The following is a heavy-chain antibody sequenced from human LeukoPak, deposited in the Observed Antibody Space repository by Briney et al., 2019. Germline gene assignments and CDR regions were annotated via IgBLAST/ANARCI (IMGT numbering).Heavy chain of an antibody. CDR2: IYTSGST. J-gene: IGHJ4*02. Sequence: SETLSLTCTVSGGSISSYYWSWIRQPAGKGLEWIGRIYTSGSTNYNPSLKTRVTMSVDTSKNQFSLKLSPVTAADTAVYYCAGMYYDILTGQSDYWGQGTLVTVSS. D-gene: IGHD3-9*01. CDR1: GGSISSYY. CDR3: AGMYYDILTGQSDY. V-gene: IGHV4-4*07.